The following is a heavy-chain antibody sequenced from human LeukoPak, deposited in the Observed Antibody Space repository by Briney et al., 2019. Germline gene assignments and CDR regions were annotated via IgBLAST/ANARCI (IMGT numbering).Heavy chain of an antibody. CDR1: GLTFSSYA. CDR2: ISGSAYST. J-gene: IGHJ4*02. Sequence: GGSLRLSCAASGLTFSSYAMSWVRQAPGKGLEWVSAISGSAYSTYYADSVKGRFTISRDNSKNALYLQMNSLRAEDTAVYYCAKETVAAPPIDYWGQGTLVTVSS. CDR3: AKETVAAPPIDY. D-gene: IGHD6-19*01. V-gene: IGHV3-23*01.